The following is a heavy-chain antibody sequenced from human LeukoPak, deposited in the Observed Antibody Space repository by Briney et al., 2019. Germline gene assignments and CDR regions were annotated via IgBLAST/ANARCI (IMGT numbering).Heavy chain of an antibody. V-gene: IGHV4-59*02. CDR3: ASLRIY. CDR1: GGSVTDYY. J-gene: IGHJ4*02. D-gene: IGHD3-16*01. Sequence: SETLSLTCTVSGGSVTDYYWSWIRQSPGKGLEWIGYIYYTGTSYNPSLKSRVTISADTSKNQFSLKLISVTAADTAVYYCASLRIYWGQGTLVTVSS. CDR2: IYYTGT.